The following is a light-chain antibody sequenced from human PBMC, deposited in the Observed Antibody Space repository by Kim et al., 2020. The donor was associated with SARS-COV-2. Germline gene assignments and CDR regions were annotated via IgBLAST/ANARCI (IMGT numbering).Light chain of an antibody. Sequence: GQKVTISCSGTSSNIGSNYVSWYQFLPGTAPKLLISENNNRPSGIPDRFSGSKSGASATLAITGLQSGDEADYFCGAWDRSLGVVVFGGGTKVTVL. J-gene: IGLJ2*01. CDR3: GAWDRSLGVVV. V-gene: IGLV1-51*01. CDR2: ENN. CDR1: SSNIGSNY.